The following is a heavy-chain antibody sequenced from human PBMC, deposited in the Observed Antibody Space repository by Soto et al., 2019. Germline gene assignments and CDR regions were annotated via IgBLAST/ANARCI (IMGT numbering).Heavy chain of an antibody. V-gene: IGHV4-39*01. CDR2: IYYSGST. CDR1: GGSISSSSYY. Sequence: SETLSLTCTVSGGSISSSSYYWGWIRQPPGKGLEWIGSIYYSGSTYYNPSLKSRVTISVDTSKNQFSLKLSSVTAADTAVYYCARPGRFPSRLDPWGQGTLVTVS. D-gene: IGHD3-3*01. CDR3: ARPGRFPSRLDP. J-gene: IGHJ5*02.